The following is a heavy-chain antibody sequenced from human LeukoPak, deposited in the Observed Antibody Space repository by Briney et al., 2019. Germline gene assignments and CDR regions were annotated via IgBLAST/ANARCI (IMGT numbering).Heavy chain of an antibody. Sequence: TSETLSLTCTVSGGSISSGDYYWSWIRQPPGKGLEWIGYIYYSGSTYYNPSLKSRVTISVDTSKNQFSLKLSSVTAADTAVYYCARERQPSSSSSREIWFDPWGQGTLVTVSS. CDR3: ARERQPSSSSSREIWFDP. CDR2: IYYSGST. D-gene: IGHD6-6*01. CDR1: GGSISSGDYY. V-gene: IGHV4-30-4*01. J-gene: IGHJ5*02.